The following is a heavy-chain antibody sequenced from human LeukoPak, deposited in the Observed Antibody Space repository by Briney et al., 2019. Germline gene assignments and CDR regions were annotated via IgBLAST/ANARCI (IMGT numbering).Heavy chain of an antibody. V-gene: IGHV3-30*18. CDR2: ISYDGSNK. D-gene: IGHD1-26*01. J-gene: IGHJ6*02. CDR1: GFTFSNYG. CDR3: AKDREKWGNYYYSGMDV. Sequence: GGSLRLSCAASGFTFSNYGMHWVRQAPGKGLEWVAVISYDGSNKYYADSVKGLFTISRDNSKNTLYLQMNSLRAEDTAVYYCAKDREKWGNYYYSGMDVWGQGTTVPVTS.